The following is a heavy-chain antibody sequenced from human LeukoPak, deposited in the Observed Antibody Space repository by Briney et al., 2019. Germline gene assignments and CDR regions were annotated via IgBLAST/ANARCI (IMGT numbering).Heavy chain of an antibody. J-gene: IGHJ5*02. CDR1: GFTFSSYA. Sequence: PGGSLRLSCAASGFTFSSYAMSWVRQAPGKGLEWVSAISGSGGSTYYADSVKGRFTISRDNSKNTLYLQMNSLRAEDTAVYYCAKDGGYCSSTSCLPYNWLDPWGQGTLVTVSS. V-gene: IGHV3-23*01. CDR2: ISGSGGST. CDR3: AKDGGYCSSTSCLPYNWLDP. D-gene: IGHD2-2*01.